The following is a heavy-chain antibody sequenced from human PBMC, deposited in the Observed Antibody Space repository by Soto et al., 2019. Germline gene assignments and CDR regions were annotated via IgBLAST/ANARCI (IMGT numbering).Heavy chain of an antibody. J-gene: IGHJ6*02. Sequence: ASVKVSCKASGYTFTSYGISWVRQAPGQGLEWMGWISAYNGNTNYAQKLQGRVTMTTDTSTSTAYMELRSLRSDDTAVYYCAREGPYYDILTGYLDVYYYGMDVWGQGTTVTVSS. CDR2: ISAYNGNT. D-gene: IGHD3-9*01. CDR3: AREGPYYDILTGYLDVYYYGMDV. CDR1: GYTFTSYG. V-gene: IGHV1-18*01.